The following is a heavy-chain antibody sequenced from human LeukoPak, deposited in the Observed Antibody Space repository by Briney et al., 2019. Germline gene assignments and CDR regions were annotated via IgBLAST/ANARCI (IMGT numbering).Heavy chain of an antibody. J-gene: IGHJ3*02. Sequence: ASVKVSCKASGYTFTGYYMHWVRQAPGQGLEWMGWINPERGGTKYAQKFQGRVTMSRDTSISTVYMVLSSLRSDDTAVYYCAKSYYDILTGYHDAFDIWGQGTMVTVSS. CDR1: GYTFTGYY. D-gene: IGHD3-9*01. V-gene: IGHV1-2*02. CDR3: AKSYYDILTGYHDAFDI. CDR2: INPERGGT.